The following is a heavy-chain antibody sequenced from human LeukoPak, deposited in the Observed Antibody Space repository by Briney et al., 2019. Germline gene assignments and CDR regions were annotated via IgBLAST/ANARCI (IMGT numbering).Heavy chain of an antibody. V-gene: IGHV3-23*01. D-gene: IGHD4-17*01. CDR1: GFTFSSYA. J-gene: IGHJ4*02. Sequence: PGGSLRLSCTASGFTFSSYAMSWVRQAPGKGLEWVSAISGSGGSTYYADSVKGRFTISRDNSKNTLYLQMNSLRAEDTAVYYCAYMTTVTTEGYWGQGTLVTVSS. CDR3: AYMTTVTTEGY. CDR2: ISGSGGST.